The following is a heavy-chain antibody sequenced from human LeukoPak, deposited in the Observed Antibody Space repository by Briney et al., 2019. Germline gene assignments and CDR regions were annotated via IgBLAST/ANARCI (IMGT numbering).Heavy chain of an antibody. CDR1: GFIFSSYA. Sequence: GGSLRPSCAASGFIFSSYAMSWVRQAPGKGLEWVSGISGSAGSTYYAASVMGRFAISRDNSKNTLYLQMNSLRVEDTAVYYCAREIYGNPDYWGQGTLVTVSS. CDR2: ISGSAGST. D-gene: IGHD4-17*01. J-gene: IGHJ4*02. V-gene: IGHV3-23*01. CDR3: AREIYGNPDY.